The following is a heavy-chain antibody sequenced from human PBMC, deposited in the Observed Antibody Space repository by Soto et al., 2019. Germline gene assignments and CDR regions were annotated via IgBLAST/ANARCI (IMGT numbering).Heavy chain of an antibody. V-gene: IGHV3-33*01. Sequence: QVQLVESGGGVVQPGRSLRLSCAASGFTFSSYGMHWVRQAPGKGLEWVAVIWHDGSNTYYADSVKGRFTISRDNSKYTLYLQMNSLRAEDTAVYYCARDRHYYDSSGYYYDAFDIWGQGTMVTVSS. CDR2: IWHDGSNT. J-gene: IGHJ3*02. D-gene: IGHD3-22*01. CDR3: ARDRHYYDSSGYYYDAFDI. CDR1: GFTFSSYG.